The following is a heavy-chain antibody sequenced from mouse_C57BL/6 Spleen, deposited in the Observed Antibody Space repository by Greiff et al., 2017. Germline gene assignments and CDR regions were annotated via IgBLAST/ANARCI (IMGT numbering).Heavy chain of an antibody. CDR2: IYPGDGDT. V-gene: IGHV1-82*01. CDR3: ARGDSITTVVASRYFDV. Sequence: QVQLKESGPELVKPGASVKISCKASGYAFSSSWMNWVKQRPGKGLEWIGRIYPGDGDTNYNGKFKGKATLTADKSSSTAYMQLSSLTSEDSAVYFCARGDSITTVVASRYFDVWGTGTTVTVSS. J-gene: IGHJ1*03. CDR1: GYAFSSSW. D-gene: IGHD1-1*01.